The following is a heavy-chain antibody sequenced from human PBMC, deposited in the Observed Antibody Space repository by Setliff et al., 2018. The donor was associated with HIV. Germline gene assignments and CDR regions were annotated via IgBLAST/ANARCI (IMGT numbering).Heavy chain of an antibody. Sequence: SETLSLTCTVSHGAISSNYWRWIRQPPGKGLEWIGHIYYSRSTNFNPSLKSRVTISVDTSKNQFSLKLRSVTAADAAVYFCARDPSGSDAFDIWGQGTMVTVS. V-gene: IGHV4-59*12. D-gene: IGHD6-6*01. J-gene: IGHJ3*02. CDR1: HGAISSNY. CDR2: IYYSRST. CDR3: ARDPSGSDAFDI.